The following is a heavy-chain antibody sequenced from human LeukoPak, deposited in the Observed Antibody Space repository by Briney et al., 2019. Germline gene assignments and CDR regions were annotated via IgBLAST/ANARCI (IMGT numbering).Heavy chain of an antibody. CDR2: INSDGSGT. J-gene: IGHJ4*02. V-gene: IGHV3-74*01. Sequence: GGSLRLSCAASGFTFSSYWMHWVRQAPGKGLVWVSRINSDGSGTSYVDSVKGRFTISRDNAKNTLYLQMNSLRAEDTAVYYCARAGTGYYDFWSGYYTSVYFDYWGQGTLVTVSS. D-gene: IGHD3-3*01. CDR1: GFTFSSYW. CDR3: ARAGTGYYDFWSGYYTSVYFDY.